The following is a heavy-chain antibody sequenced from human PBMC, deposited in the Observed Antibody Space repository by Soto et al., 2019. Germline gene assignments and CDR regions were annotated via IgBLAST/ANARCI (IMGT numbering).Heavy chain of an antibody. V-gene: IGHV3-21*01. J-gene: IGHJ4*02. CDR3: AREGGDTAMQY. CDR2: ISSSSSYI. CDR1: VFTFSSYS. D-gene: IGHD5-18*01. Sequence: VGSLRLSCAASVFTFSSYSMNCVRQAPGKWLEWVSSISSSSSYIYYADSVKGRFTISRDNAKNSLYLQMNSLRAEDTAVYYCAREGGDTAMQYWGQGTLVTVSS.